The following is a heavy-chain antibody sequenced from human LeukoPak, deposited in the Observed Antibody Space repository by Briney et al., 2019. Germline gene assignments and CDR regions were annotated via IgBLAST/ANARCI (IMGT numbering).Heavy chain of an antibody. Sequence: SETLSLTCTVSGGSISSYYWSWIRQPPGKGLEWIGYIYYSGSTNYNPSLKSRVTISVDTSKNQFSLKLSSVTAADTAVYYCASTIVGAIWTFDYWGQGTLVTVSS. CDR3: ASTIVGAIWTFDY. CDR2: IYYSGST. CDR1: GGSISSYY. J-gene: IGHJ4*02. V-gene: IGHV4-59*01. D-gene: IGHD1-26*01.